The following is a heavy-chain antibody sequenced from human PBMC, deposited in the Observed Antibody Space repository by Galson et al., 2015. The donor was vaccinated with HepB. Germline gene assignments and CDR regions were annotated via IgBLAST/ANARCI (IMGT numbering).Heavy chain of an antibody. Sequence: SLRLSCAASGFTFDDYAMHWVRQAPGKGLEWVSGISWNSGSIGYADSVKGRFTISRDNAKNSLYLQMNSLRAEDTALYYCAKGGGPAVAGKIDYWGQGTLVTVSS. CDR1: GFTFDDYA. J-gene: IGHJ4*02. D-gene: IGHD6-19*01. CDR2: ISWNSGSI. V-gene: IGHV3-9*01. CDR3: AKGGGPAVAGKIDY.